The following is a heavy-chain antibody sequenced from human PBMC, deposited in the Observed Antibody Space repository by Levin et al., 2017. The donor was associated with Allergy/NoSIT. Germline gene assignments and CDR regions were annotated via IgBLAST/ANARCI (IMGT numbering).Heavy chain of an antibody. CDR3: ARPYSAYDPKANDFDY. CDR1: GFTFSSYA. V-gene: IGHV3-23*01. D-gene: IGHD5-12*01. Sequence: GGSLRLSCAASGFTFSSYAMSWVRQAPGKGLEWVSAISGSGGSTYYADSVKGRFTISRDNSKNTLYLQMSSLRAEDTAVYYCARPYSAYDPKANDFDYWGQGTLVTVSS. CDR2: ISGSGGST. J-gene: IGHJ4*02.